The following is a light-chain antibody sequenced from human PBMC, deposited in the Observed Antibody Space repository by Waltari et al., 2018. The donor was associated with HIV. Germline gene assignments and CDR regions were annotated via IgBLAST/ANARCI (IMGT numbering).Light chain of an antibody. CDR2: GAS. CDR3: QQYGRSPST. CDR1: QSVSSSN. V-gene: IGKV3-20*01. J-gene: IGKJ2*01. Sequence: EIVLTQSPGTLSLSPGERANLSCRASQSVSSSNLAWYQQKPGQAPRLLIYGASNRVTGIPDRLSGSGSGTDFTLTITRLEPGDFAVYYCQQYGRSPSTFGQGTKLEIK.